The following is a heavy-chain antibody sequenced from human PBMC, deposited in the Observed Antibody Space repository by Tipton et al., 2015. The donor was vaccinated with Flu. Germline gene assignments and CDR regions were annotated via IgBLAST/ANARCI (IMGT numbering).Heavy chain of an antibody. CDR2: IYYSGST. CDR1: GGSISSNTYY. D-gene: IGHD3-10*01. CDR3: ATTYYYGSGTQMWAFDI. V-gene: IGHV4-39*07. Sequence: TLSLTCTVSGGSISSNTYYWGWIRQPPGKGLEWIGSIYYSGSTYYNPSLKSRVTISVDTSTNQFSLKLSSVTAADTAGYYCATTYYYGSGTQMWAFDIWGQGTMVTVSS. J-gene: IGHJ3*02.